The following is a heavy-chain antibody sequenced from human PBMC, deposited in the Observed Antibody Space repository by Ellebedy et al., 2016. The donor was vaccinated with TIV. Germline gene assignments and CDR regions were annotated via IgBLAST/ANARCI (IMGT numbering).Heavy chain of an antibody. CDR3: AKDSPRYGAARHEHFDY. CDR2: ISGSGGST. CDR1: GFTFSSYA. J-gene: IGHJ4*02. V-gene: IGHV3-23*01. D-gene: IGHD6-6*01. Sequence: GESLKISXAASGFTFSSYAMSWVRQAPGKGLEWVSAISGSGGSTYYADSVKGRFTISRDNSKNTLYLQMHSLRAEDTAVYYCAKDSPRYGAARHEHFDYWGQGTLVTVSS.